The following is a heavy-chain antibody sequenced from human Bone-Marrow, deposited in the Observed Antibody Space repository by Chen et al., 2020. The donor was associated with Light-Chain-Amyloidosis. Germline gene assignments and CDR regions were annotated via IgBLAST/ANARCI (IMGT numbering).Heavy chain of an antibody. V-gene: IGHV4-59*01. D-gene: IGHD5-18*01. CDR2: IYYIGDT. J-gene: IGHJ5*02. CDR1: GGSIASDY. Sequence: QVQLQESGPGLVKPSGTLSLTCTVSGGSIASDYWSWIRQPPGKGLEWIGYIYYIGDTHYNPSFKGRVTISIDTSETHFSLNLISVTAADTAVYYCARGLGNGYGDNWFDPWGQGTLVTVSS. CDR3: ARGLGNGYGDNWFDP.